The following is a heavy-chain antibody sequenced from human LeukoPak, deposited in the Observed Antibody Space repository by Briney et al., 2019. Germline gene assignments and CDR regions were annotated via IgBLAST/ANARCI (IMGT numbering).Heavy chain of an antibody. CDR1: GGSISSGSYY. CDR2: IYTSGST. J-gene: IGHJ5*02. V-gene: IGHV4-61*02. Sequence: SQTLSLTCTVSGGSISSGSYYWSWIRQPAGKGLEWIGRIYTSGSTNYNPSLKSRVTISVDTSKNQFSLKLSSVTAADTAVYYCARHEYSGSYYGLSWFDPWGQGTLVTVSS. D-gene: IGHD1-26*01. CDR3: ARHEYSGSYYGLSWFDP.